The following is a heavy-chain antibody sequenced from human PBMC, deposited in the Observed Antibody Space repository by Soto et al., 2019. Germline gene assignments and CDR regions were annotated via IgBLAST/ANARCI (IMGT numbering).Heavy chain of an antibody. CDR2: INHSGST. J-gene: IGHJ6*02. V-gene: IGHV4-34*01. CDR1: GGSFSGYY. CDR3: ARRPHYDFWSGYPYYGMDV. D-gene: IGHD3-3*01. Sequence: ASETLSLTCAVYGGSFSGYYWSWIRQPPGKGLEWIGEINHSGSTNYNPSLKSRVTISVDTSKNQFSLKLSSVTAADTAVYYCARRPHYDFWSGYPYYGMDVWGQGTTVTVS.